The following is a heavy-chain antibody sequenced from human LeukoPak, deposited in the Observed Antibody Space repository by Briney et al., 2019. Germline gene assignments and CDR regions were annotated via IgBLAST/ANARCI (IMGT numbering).Heavy chain of an antibody. D-gene: IGHD5-12*01. J-gene: IGHJ4*02. V-gene: IGHV1-18*01. CDR2: ISAYSTYNGNT. CDR1: GYTFTSYG. CDR3: TRDLGQWLLQGIFFDY. Sequence: SVKVSCKASGYTFTSYGISWVRQAPGQGPEWMGWISAYSTYNGNTNYAQKFQGRVTMTTDTSTSTAYMELRSLRSDDTAVYYCTRDLGQWLLQGIFFDYWGQGTLVTVSS.